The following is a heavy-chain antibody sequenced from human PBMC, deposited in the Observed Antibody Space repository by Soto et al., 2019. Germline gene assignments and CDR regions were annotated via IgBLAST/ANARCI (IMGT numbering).Heavy chain of an antibody. J-gene: IGHJ6*01. CDR2: IMPVFTTP. D-gene: IGHD3-3*02. V-gene: IGHV1-69*13. CDR1: GYTFTSYD. Sequence: SVKVSCKASGYTFTSYDMHWVRQAPGQGLEWMGGIMPVFTTPDYAQKFQGRVTITADESTSTAYMELSSLRSEDTAVYYCARDKDRQQLGGNYYYIMDVWGQGTTVTVSS. CDR3: ARDKDRQQLGGNYYYIMDV.